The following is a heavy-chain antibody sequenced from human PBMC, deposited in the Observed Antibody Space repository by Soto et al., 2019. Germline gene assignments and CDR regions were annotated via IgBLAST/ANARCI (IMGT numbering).Heavy chain of an antibody. J-gene: IGHJ5*02. Sequence: SETLSLTCTVSGGSISRSSYYWGWIRQPPGKGLEWIGSIYYSGSTYYNPSLKSRVAISVDTSKNQFSLKLSSVTAADTAVYYCARHLWRLLALTWFDPWGQGSLVTVSS. CDR3: ARHLWRLLALTWFDP. V-gene: IGHV4-39*01. CDR2: IYYSGST. D-gene: IGHD4-17*01. CDR1: GGSISRSSYY.